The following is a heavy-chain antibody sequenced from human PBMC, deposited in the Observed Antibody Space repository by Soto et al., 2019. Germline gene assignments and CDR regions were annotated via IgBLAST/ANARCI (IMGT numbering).Heavy chain of an antibody. CDR2: IYYSGST. CDR3: ARSWGYDYIWGSYTKHPLGP. CDR1: GGSISSYY. J-gene: IGHJ5*02. Sequence: SETLSLTCTVSGGSISSYYWSWIRQPPGKGLEWIGYIYYSGSTNYNPSLKSRVTISVDTSKNQFSLKLSSVTAADTAVYYCARSWGYDYIWGSYTKHPLGPWGQGTLVTVS. D-gene: IGHD3-16*01. V-gene: IGHV4-59*01.